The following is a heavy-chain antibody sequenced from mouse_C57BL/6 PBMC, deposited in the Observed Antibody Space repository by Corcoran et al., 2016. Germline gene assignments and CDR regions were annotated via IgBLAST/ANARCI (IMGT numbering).Heavy chain of an antibody. CDR1: GYTFTTYG. CDR2: INTYSGVP. V-gene: IGHV9-3*01. Sequence: QIQLVQSGPELKKPGETVKISCKASGYTFTTYGMSWVKQAPGKGLKWMGWINTYSGVPTYADDFKGRFAFSLETSASTAYLQINNLKNEDTATYFCARGVAMDYWGQGTSVTVSS. J-gene: IGHJ4*01. CDR3: ARGVAMDY.